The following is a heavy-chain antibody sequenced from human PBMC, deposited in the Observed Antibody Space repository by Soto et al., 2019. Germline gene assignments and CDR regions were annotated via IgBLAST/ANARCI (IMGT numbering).Heavy chain of an antibody. CDR2: ISSSSSYI. CDR1: GFTFSSYS. J-gene: IGHJ6*02. Sequence: GGSLRLSCAASGFTFSSYSMNWVRQAPGKGLEWVSSISSSSSYIYYADSVKGRFTISRDNAKNSLYLQMNSLRAEDTAVYYCARGKWELRPDYYYGMDVWGQGTTVTVSS. CDR3: ARGKWELRPDYYYGMDV. V-gene: IGHV3-21*01. D-gene: IGHD1-26*01.